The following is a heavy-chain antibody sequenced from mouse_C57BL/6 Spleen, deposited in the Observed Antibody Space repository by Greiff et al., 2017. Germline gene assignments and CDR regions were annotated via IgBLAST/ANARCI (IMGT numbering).Heavy chain of an antibody. V-gene: IGHV1-64*01. D-gene: IGHD1-1*01. CDR2: IHPNSGST. CDR3: ASSPLITTVVSFDD. Sequence: QVQLKQPGAELVKPGASVKLSCKASGYTFTSYWMHWVKQRPGQGLEWIGMIHPNSGSTNYNEKFKSKATLTVDKSSSTAYMQLSSLTSEDSAVYYCASSPLITTVVSFDDWGQGTTLTVAS. J-gene: IGHJ2*01. CDR1: GYTFTSYW.